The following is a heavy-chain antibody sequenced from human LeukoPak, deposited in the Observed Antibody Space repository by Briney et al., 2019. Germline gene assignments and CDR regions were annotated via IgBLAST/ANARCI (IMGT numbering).Heavy chain of an antibody. CDR3: ARSGCSSTSCYRQGYYYYYMDV. D-gene: IGHD2-2*01. CDR1: GYTFTNYV. J-gene: IGHJ6*03. CDR2: INPNSGGT. Sequence: ASVKVSCKASGYTFTNYVITWVRRAPGQGLEWMGWINPNSGGTNYAQKFQGRVTMTRDTSISTAYMELSRLRSDDTAVYYCARSGCSSTSCYRQGYYYYYMDVWGKGTTVTISS. V-gene: IGHV1-2*02.